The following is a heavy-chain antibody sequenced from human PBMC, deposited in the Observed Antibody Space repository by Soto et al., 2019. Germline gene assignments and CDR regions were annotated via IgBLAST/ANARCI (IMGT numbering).Heavy chain of an antibody. J-gene: IGHJ4*02. D-gene: IGHD2-15*01. CDR1: GDSITSGGYY. CDR2: IYGSGGSGST. Sequence: PSETLSLTCTVTGDSITSGGYYWSWIRQHPGKGLEWLGYIYGSGGSGSTLYNPSLKSRITLSVDTSKTQFSLNLSSVTVADTAVYFCARNQGGYFPGLDYWGKGTLVTVSS. V-gene: IGHV4-31*03. CDR3: ARNQGGYFPGLDY.